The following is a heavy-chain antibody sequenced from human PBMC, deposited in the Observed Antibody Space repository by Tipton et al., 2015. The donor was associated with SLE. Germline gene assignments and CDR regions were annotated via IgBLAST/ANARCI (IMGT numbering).Heavy chain of an antibody. J-gene: IGHJ4*02. Sequence: TLSLTCSVSGVSISSTSYYWGWIRQSPGKGLAWIGSVYHTGSAFYNPSLKSRLSISVDTSMNQFSLRLSSVTAADTAVYYCARLNMATDHWGQGTLVTVSS. CDR3: ARLNMATDH. CDR1: GVSISSTSYY. CDR2: VYHTGSA. D-gene: IGHD5-12*01. V-gene: IGHV4-39*07.